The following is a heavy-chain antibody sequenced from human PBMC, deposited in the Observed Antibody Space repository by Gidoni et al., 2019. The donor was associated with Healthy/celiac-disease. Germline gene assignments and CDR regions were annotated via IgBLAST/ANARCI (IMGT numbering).Heavy chain of an antibody. CDR1: GFTFSSYS. V-gene: IGHV3-21*01. CDR3: ARVPGIAAVGTGGY. CDR2: ISSSSSYI. Sequence: EVQLVESGGGLVKPGGSLRLSCAASGFTFSSYSMNWVRQAPGKGLEWVSSISSSSSYIYYADSVKGRFTISRDNAKNSLYLQMNSLRAEDTAVYYCARVPGIAAVGTGGYWGQGTLVTVSS. D-gene: IGHD6-13*01. J-gene: IGHJ4*02.